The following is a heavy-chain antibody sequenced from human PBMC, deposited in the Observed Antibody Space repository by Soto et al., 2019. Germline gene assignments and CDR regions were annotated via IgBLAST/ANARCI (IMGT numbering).Heavy chain of an antibody. V-gene: IGHV1-2*04. CDR1: GYTFTGYY. Sequence: ASVKVSCKASGYTFTGYYMHWVRQAPGQGLEWMGWINPNSGGTNYAQKFQGWVTMTRDTSISTAYMELSRLRSDDTAMYYCARARQSGYYYYYYGMDVWGQGTTVTVSS. D-gene: IGHD3-3*01. J-gene: IGHJ6*02. CDR2: INPNSGGT. CDR3: ARARQSGYYYYYYGMDV.